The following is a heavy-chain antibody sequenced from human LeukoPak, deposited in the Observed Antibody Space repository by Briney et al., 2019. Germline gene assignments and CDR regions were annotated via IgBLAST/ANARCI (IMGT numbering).Heavy chain of an antibody. CDR2: IYYSGST. CDR1: GGSISSYY. CDR3: ARGLGFRYSYYYYGMDV. D-gene: IGHD4-11*01. Sequence: KPSETLSLTCTVSGGSISSYYWSWIRQPPGKGLEWIGYIYYSGSTNYNPSLKSRVTISVDTSKNQFSLKLSSVTAADTAVYYCARGLGFRYSYYYYGMDVWGQGTTVTVSS. J-gene: IGHJ6*02. V-gene: IGHV4-59*12.